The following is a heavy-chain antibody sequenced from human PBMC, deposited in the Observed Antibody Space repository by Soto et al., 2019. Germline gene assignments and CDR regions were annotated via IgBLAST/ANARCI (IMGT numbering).Heavy chain of an antibody. D-gene: IGHD2-2*01. CDR2: IIPISGTA. CDR3: ARSQGSSTSLEIYYYYYYGMDL. Sequence: QVQLVQSGAEVKKPGSSVKVSCKASGGTFSSDAISWVRQAPGQGLEWMGGIIPISGTANYAQKFQGRVTITADESTSTAYMELSSLRSEDTAVYYCARSQGSSTSLEIYYYYYYGMDLWGQGTTVTVSS. J-gene: IGHJ6*02. CDR1: GGTFSSDA. V-gene: IGHV1-69*01.